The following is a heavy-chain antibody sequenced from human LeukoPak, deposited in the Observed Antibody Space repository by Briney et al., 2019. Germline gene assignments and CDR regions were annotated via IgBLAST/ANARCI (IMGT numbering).Heavy chain of an antibody. CDR2: IFSGST. V-gene: IGHV4-39*01. J-gene: IGHJ5*02. D-gene: IGHD3-10*01. CDR1: GGSISSSSYY. Sequence: SETLSLTCTVSGGSISSSSYYWGWIRQPPGKGLEWIGSIFSGSTYYNPSLKSRVTISVDTSKTQLSLRLSSVTAADTAVYYCVRRGDGSGSYYQYNWFDPWGQGTLVTVSS. CDR3: VRRGDGSGSYYQYNWFDP.